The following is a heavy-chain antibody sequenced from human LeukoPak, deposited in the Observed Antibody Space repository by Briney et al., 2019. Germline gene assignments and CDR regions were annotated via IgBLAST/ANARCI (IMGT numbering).Heavy chain of an antibody. V-gene: IGHV1-18*01. Sequence: ASVKVSCKAFGYIFTNFGITWVRQAPGQGLEWMGWISAYNGNTNYAQKLQGRVTMTTDTSTSTAYMELRSLRSDDTAVYYCARLRFGGRTTTFDYWGQGTLVTVSS. CDR3: ARLRFGGRTTTFDY. CDR2: ISAYNGNT. D-gene: IGHD1-7*01. J-gene: IGHJ4*02. CDR1: GYIFTNFG.